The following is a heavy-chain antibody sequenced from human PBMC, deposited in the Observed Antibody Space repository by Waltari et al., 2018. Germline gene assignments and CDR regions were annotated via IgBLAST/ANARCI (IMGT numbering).Heavy chain of an antibody. Sequence: EVHLVESGGGLGQPGGSLRLSCPASRLRFDDSAMHRVRQAPGKGLEWVSSINWNSEHIGYADSVKGRFTISRDNAKHSLYLQMDSLRPEDTAFYFCGKDKYNALRAISNWGQGTLVTVSS. V-gene: IGHV3-9*01. CDR1: RLRFDDSA. D-gene: IGHD3-10*01. J-gene: IGHJ4*02. CDR2: INWNSEHI. CDR3: GKDKYNALRAISN.